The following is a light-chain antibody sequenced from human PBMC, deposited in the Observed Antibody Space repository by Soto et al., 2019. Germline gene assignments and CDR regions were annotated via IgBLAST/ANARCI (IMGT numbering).Light chain of an antibody. Sequence: QSVLTQPPSVSGAPGQRVTISCTGSSSNIGAGYDVHWYQQLPGTAPKLLIYGNSNRPSGVPDRFSGSKSGTSASLAITGFQGENKANYSSHSFKSSLRVYVFGTGPKATVL. CDR2: GNS. J-gene: IGLJ1*01. V-gene: IGLV1-40*01. CDR1: SSNIGAGYD. CDR3: HSFKSSLRVYV.